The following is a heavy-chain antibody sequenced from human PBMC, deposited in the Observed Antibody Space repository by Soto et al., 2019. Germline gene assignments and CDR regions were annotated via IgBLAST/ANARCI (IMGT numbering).Heavy chain of an antibody. V-gene: IGHV4-38-2*01. D-gene: IGHD2-2*01. Sequence: PSDTLSLTCAVSVYVINNCYDWGWIRHPPRKGLEWIGTISHSGDTYYNPSLKSRVPISIDTAQHHLSLILSSVTAADPATYYCTRIYCTTTSCFIYRMDVWGQGPTVTVSS. CDR2: ISHSGDT. CDR3: TRIYCTTTSCFIYRMDV. J-gene: IGHJ6*02. CDR1: VYVINNCYD.